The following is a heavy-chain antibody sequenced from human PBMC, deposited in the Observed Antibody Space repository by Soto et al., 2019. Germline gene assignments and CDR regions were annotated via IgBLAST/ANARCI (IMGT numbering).Heavy chain of an antibody. J-gene: IGHJ2*01. CDR1: VYTFTSDY. CDR3: ARDPPGYWSGGSCYSWYFDL. V-gene: IGHV1-46*01. D-gene: IGHD2-15*01. CDR2: INPSGGST. Sequence: ASVKGSCKEAVYTFTSDYVDWVRQAPGQGLDRMGIINPSGGSTSYAQKFQGRVTMTSDTSTSTVYMELSSLRSEDTAVYYCARDPPGYWSGGSCYSWYFDLWGRGTLVTVSS.